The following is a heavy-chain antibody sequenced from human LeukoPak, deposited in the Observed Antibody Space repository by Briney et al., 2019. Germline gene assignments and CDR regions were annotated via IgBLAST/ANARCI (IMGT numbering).Heavy chain of an antibody. J-gene: IGHJ6*03. V-gene: IGHV4-38-2*02. CDR3: ARVTMVRGVIIASYYYYYMDV. CDR1: GYSISSGYY. Sequence: PSETLTLTCTVSGYSISSGYYWGWIRQPPGKGLEWIGSIYHSGSTYYNPSLKSRVTISVDTSKDQFSLKLSSVTAADTAVYYCARVTMVRGVIIASYYYYYMDVWGKGTTVTVSS. CDR2: IYHSGST. D-gene: IGHD3-10*01.